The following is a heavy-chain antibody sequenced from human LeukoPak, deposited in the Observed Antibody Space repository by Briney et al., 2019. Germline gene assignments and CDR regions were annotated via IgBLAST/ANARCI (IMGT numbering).Heavy chain of an antibody. CDR2: IYPGDSDT. Sequence: GESLKISCKGSGYSFPSYWIAWVRQMPGKGLEWMGIIYPGDSDTRYSPSFQGQVTISADKSISTAYLQWSSLKTSDTAMYYCARRPSVVNATAGDYWGQGTLVAVSS. D-gene: IGHD2-15*01. CDR3: ARRPSVVNATAGDY. CDR1: GYSFPSYW. V-gene: IGHV5-51*01. J-gene: IGHJ4*02.